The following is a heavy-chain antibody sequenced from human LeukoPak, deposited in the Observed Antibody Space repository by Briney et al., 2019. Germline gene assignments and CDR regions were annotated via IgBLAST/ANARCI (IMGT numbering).Heavy chain of an antibody. V-gene: IGHV4-31*03. CDR2: IYYSGSA. CDR1: GGSISSGGYY. CDR3: ASTPDIVVVPAAIGGSRLYVV. J-gene: IGHJ6*04. Sequence: SQTLSLTCTVSGGSISSGGYYWSWIRQHPGKGLEWIGYIYYSGSAYYNPSLKSRVTISVDTSKNQFSLKLSSVTAADTAVYYCASTPDIVVVPAAIGGSRLYVVWGKGTTVTVSS. D-gene: IGHD2-2*02.